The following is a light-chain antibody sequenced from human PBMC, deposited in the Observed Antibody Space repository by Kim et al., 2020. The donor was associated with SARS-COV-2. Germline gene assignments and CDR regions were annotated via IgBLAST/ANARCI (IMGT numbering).Light chain of an antibody. J-gene: IGKJ4*01. CDR2: GAS. Sequence: VSPGERATLSCRARQSVSSNLAWYQQKPGQAPRLLIYGASTRATGIPARFSGSGSGTEFTLTISSLQSEDFAVYYCQQYNNSPPLTFGGGTKLEI. CDR1: QSVSSN. V-gene: IGKV3-15*01. CDR3: QQYNNSPPLT.